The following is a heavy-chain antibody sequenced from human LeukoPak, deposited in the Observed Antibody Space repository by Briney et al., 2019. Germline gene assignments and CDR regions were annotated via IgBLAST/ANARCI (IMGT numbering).Heavy chain of an antibody. CDR2: IHTSGTT. CDR1: GGSISSGSYF. D-gene: IGHD2-15*01. Sequence: SETLSLTCTVSGGSISSGSYFWSWIRQSAGKGLEGIGRIHTSGTTNYNPSLKSRVTISLDTSKNQYSLKLSSVTAADTAVYYCARGGGWDAFDIWGQGTVVSVSS. CDR3: ARGGGWDAFDI. V-gene: IGHV4-61*02. J-gene: IGHJ3*02.